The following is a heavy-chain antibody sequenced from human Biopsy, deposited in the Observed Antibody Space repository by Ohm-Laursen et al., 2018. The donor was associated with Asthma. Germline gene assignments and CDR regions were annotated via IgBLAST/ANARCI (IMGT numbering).Heavy chain of an antibody. CDR3: PRTYYDFLTGQVKDVFGV. J-gene: IGHJ3*01. D-gene: IGHD3-9*01. CDR2: VNTGNGDT. CDR1: GYNFISFA. V-gene: IGHV1-3*04. Sequence: SVKVSCNASGYNFISFAIHWVRQAPGQRLEWMGWVNTGNGDTKYSQKFQGRVTITRDTSASTAYMELRSLRSEDTATYYCPRTYYDFLTGQVKDVFGVWGQGTMVTVSS.